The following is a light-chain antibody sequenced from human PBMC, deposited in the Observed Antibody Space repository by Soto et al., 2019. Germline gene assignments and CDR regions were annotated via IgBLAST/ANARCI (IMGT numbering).Light chain of an antibody. CDR2: KAS. J-gene: IGKJ1*01. Sequence: DIQMTQSPSTLSASVGDRVTITCRASQSISSWLAWYQQKPGKAPKVLIDKASSLESGVPSRFSGSGSGTEFTLTISSLQPDDFATYYCQQYDGYSTFGQGTKVEIK. CDR3: QQYDGYST. V-gene: IGKV1-5*03. CDR1: QSISSW.